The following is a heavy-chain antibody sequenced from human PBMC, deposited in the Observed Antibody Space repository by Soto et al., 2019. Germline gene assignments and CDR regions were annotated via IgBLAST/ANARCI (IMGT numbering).Heavy chain of an antibody. CDR3: ATLRYYDILTGSPFDY. Sequence: SLRLSCAASGFTFSSYGMHWVRQAPGKGLAWVAVISYDGINKYYADSVKGRFTISRDNSKNTLYLQMNSLRAEDTAAYYCATLRYYDILTGSPFDYWGQGTLVTVSS. CDR1: GFTFSSYG. J-gene: IGHJ4*02. D-gene: IGHD3-9*01. CDR2: ISYDGINK. V-gene: IGHV3-30*03.